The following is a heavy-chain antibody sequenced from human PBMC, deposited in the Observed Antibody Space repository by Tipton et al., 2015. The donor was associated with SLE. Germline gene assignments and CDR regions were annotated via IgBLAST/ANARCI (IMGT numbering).Heavy chain of an antibody. V-gene: IGHV4-34*01. D-gene: IGHD3-3*01. Sequence: TLSLTCAVYGGSISSSSSYYWAWIRQPPGKGVEWIGEINHRGSTNYNPSLKSRVTISLDMSKNQFSLNLSSVTAADTAVYYCARSDYNFWSGLDYWGQGTLVTVSS. J-gene: IGHJ4*02. CDR3: ARSDYNFWSGLDY. CDR1: GGSISSSSSYY. CDR2: INHRGST.